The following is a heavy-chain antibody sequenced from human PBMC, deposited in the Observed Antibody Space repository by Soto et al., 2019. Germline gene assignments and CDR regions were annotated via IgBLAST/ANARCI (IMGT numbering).Heavy chain of an antibody. V-gene: IGHV3-11*01. CDR3: ARAMASYDAFDI. Sequence: GGSLRLSCVASGFTFSDYYMSWVRQAPGKGLEWISYIRHSGNTIYYADSVKGRFTISRDNAKNSLYLQMNSLRAEDTAVYYCARAMASYDAFDIWGQATIVTVSS. J-gene: IGHJ3*02. CDR2: IRHSGNTI. D-gene: IGHD1-26*01. CDR1: GFTFSDYY.